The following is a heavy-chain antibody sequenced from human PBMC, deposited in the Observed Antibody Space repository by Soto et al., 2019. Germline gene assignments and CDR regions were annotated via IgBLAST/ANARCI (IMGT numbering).Heavy chain of an antibody. D-gene: IGHD6-19*01. Sequence: ASVKVSCKTSGYTFSNYGINWVRQAPGQGLEWMGWISAYNGNTNYAQKLQGRVTMTTDTSTSTAYMELRGLRSDDTAVYYCARDPPYSSGWYAGFDPWGQGTLVTVSS. CDR1: GYTFSNYG. V-gene: IGHV1-18*01. J-gene: IGHJ5*02. CDR3: ARDPPYSSGWYAGFDP. CDR2: ISAYNGNT.